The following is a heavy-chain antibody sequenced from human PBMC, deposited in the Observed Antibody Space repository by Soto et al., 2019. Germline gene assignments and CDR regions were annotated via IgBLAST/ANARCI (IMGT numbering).Heavy chain of an antibody. CDR3: ARGQGIAPGSYMDV. CDR1: GGSFSGYY. CDR2: INHSGST. Sequence: QVQLQQWGAGLLKPSETLSLTCAVYGGSFSGYYWSWIRQPPGKGLEWIGEINHSGSTNYNPSLMSRDTISVDTSKNQFSLKLSSVTAADTAVYYCARGQGIAPGSYMDVWGKGTTVTVSS. D-gene: IGHD6-13*01. V-gene: IGHV4-34*01. J-gene: IGHJ6*03.